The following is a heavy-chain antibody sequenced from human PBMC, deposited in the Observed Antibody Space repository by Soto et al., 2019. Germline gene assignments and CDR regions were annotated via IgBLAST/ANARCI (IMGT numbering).Heavy chain of an antibody. Sequence: GSLRLSCAASGFTFSSYSMSWVRQAPGKGLEWVSGFRSGGDDGTTHYADSVKGRFTISRDNSKNTLFLQMDSLRAEDTAIYYCAKKVNSGPGSQYFDYWGQGTLVTVSS. CDR3: AKKVNSGPGSQYFDY. J-gene: IGHJ4*02. V-gene: IGHV3-23*01. D-gene: IGHD3-10*01. CDR2: FRSGGDDGTT. CDR1: GFTFSSYS.